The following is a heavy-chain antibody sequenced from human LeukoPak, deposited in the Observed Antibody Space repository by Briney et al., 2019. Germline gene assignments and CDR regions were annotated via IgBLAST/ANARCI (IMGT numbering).Heavy chain of an antibody. CDR1: GFTFSSYS. CDR2: ISSSSSYI. J-gene: IGHJ3*02. D-gene: IGHD2-21*02. Sequence: GGTLRLSCAASGFTFSSYSMNWVRQAPGKGLEWVSSISSSSSYIYYADSVKGRFTISRDNAKNSLYLQMNSLRAEDTAVYYCAAYIVVVTYVAFDIWGQGTMVTVSS. V-gene: IGHV3-21*01. CDR3: AAYIVVVTYVAFDI.